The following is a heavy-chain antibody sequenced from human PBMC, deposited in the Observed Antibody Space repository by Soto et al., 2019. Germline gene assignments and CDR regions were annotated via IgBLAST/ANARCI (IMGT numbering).Heavy chain of an antibody. V-gene: IGHV5-51*01. CDR3: ATGGYCSSTSCYNFFDY. J-gene: IGHJ4*02. Sequence: GESLKISCKGSGYSFTTYWIGWVRQMPGKGLEWMGIIYPGDSDTRYSPSFQGQVTISADKSISTAYLQWSSLKASDTAMYYCATGGYCSSTSCYNFFDYWGQGTLVTVSS. CDR1: GYSFTTYW. D-gene: IGHD2-2*02. CDR2: IYPGDSDT.